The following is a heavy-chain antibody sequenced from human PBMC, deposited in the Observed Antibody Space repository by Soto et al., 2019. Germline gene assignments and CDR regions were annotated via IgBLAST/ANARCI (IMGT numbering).Heavy chain of an antibody. CDR1: GGSISSYY. CDR3: ARHESGIYCTSSSCYLLGGWFDP. J-gene: IGHJ5*02. D-gene: IGHD2-2*01. Sequence: SETLSLTCTVSGGSISSYYWSWIRQPPGKGLEWIGYIYYSGSTNYNPSLKSRVTISVDTSKNQFSLTLSSVTAADTAVYYCARHESGIYCTSSSCYLLGGWFDPWGQGALVTVSS. CDR2: IYYSGST. V-gene: IGHV4-59*01.